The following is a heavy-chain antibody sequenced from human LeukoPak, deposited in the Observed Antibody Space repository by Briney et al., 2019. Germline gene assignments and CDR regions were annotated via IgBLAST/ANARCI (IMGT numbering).Heavy chain of an antibody. CDR2: VFYSGTT. J-gene: IGHJ4*01. D-gene: IGHD4-17*01. V-gene: IGHV4-39*01. CDR1: GGSISSGSYY. CDR3: ARLDSGDYFFDY. Sequence: SETLSLTCTVSGGSISSGSYYWGWIRQPPGKGLEWLGTVFYSGTTYYNPSLKSRVTISVDTSKNQFSLGLRSVTAADTAVYYCARLDSGDYFFDYWGQEPWSPSPQ.